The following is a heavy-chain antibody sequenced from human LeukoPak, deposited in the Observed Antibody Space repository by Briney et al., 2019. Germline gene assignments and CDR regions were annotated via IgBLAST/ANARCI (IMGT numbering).Heavy chain of an antibody. V-gene: IGHV3-21*01. D-gene: IGHD3-16*01. CDR1: GFTFSSYS. J-gene: IGHJ6*02. CDR2: ISGSSSYI. CDR3: ASGRVGSYYYGMDV. Sequence: GGSLRRSCAASGFTFSSYSMNWVRQAPGKGLEWVSCISGSSSYIYYADSVKGRFTISRDNAKNLLYLQMNSLRAEDTAVYYCASGRVGSYYYGMDVWGQGTTVTVSS.